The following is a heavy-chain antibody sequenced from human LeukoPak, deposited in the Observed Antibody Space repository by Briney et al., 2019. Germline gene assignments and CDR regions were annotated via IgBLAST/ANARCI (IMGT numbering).Heavy chain of an antibody. CDR1: GFTFGDYA. V-gene: IGHV3-49*03. CDR2: IRSKAYGGTT. CDR3: TRDLLLHYDSSGIVDY. J-gene: IGHJ4*02. Sequence: GGSLRLSCTASGFTFGDYAMSWFRQAPGKGLEGVGFIRSKAYGGTTEYAASVKGRFTISRDDSKSIAYLQMNSLKTEDTAVYYCTRDLLLHYDSSGIVDYWGQGTLVTVSS. D-gene: IGHD3-22*01.